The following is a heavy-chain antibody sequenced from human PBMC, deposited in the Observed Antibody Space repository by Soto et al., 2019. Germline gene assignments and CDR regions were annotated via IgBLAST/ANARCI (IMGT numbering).Heavy chain of an antibody. CDR3: FLVPAYDFLPFDY. V-gene: IGHV1-18*01. Sequence: GASVNVSCKASGYTFTSYGISWVRQAPGQGLEWMGWISAYNGNTNYAQKLQGRVTMTTDTSTSTAYMELRSLRSDDTAVYYCFLVPAYDFLPFDYWGQGTLVTVSS. CDR1: GYTFTSYG. D-gene: IGHD3-3*01. CDR2: ISAYNGNT. J-gene: IGHJ4*02.